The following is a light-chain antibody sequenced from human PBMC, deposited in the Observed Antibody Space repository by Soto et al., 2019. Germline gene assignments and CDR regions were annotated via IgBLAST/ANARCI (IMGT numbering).Light chain of an antibody. CDR3: TSYTSSSSWV. J-gene: IGLJ3*02. V-gene: IGLV2-14*01. CDR2: EVS. Sequence: QSALTQPASVSGSPGQSITISCTGTSSDVGAYNYVSWYQQHPDKAPKLMMYEVSNRPSGLSNRFSGSKSGNTASLTISGLQAEDEADYYCTSYTSSSSWVFGGGTKLTVL. CDR1: SSDVGAYNY.